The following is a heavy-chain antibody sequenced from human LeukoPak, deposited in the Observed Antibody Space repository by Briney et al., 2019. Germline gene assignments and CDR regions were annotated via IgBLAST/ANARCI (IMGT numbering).Heavy chain of an antibody. Sequence: GGSLRLSCAASGFTVSSNYMSWVRQAPGKGLEWVSVIYSGGSTYYADSVKGRFTIPRDNSKNTLYLQMNSLRAEDTAVYYCNMYYYDSSGYYYFDYWGQGTLVTVSS. D-gene: IGHD3-22*01. CDR3: NMYYYDSSGYYYFDY. CDR1: GFTVSSNY. CDR2: IYSGGST. J-gene: IGHJ4*02. V-gene: IGHV3-66*01.